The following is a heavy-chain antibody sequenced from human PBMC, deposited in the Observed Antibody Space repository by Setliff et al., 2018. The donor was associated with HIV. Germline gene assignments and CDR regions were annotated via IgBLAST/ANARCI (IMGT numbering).Heavy chain of an antibody. D-gene: IGHD3-22*01. CDR2: INPKTGGT. Sequence: ASVKVSCKASGYTFIDYYIHWVRQAPGQGLEWMGWINPKTGGTSFAKKFQDRVTMSRDTSISTAYMRLSSLRSDDTAMYYCGRATEYYDTSGYPRRTLVDDWGQGALVTVSS. CDR3: GRATEYYDTSGYPRRTLVDD. V-gene: IGHV1-2*02. J-gene: IGHJ4*02. CDR1: GYTFIDYY.